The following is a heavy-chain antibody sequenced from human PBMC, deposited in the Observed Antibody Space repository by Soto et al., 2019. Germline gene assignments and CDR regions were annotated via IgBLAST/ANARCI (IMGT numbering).Heavy chain of an antibody. CDR1: GGNIGSYY. D-gene: IGHD2-15*01. Sequence: SETLSLTCTVSGGNIGSYYWSWIRQPPGKGLEWIGYIYYSGSTNYNPSLKSRVTISVDTSKNQFSLKLSSVTAADTAVYYCARVGGYCSGGSCDFDYWGQGTLVTVSS. CDR2: IYYSGST. V-gene: IGHV4-59*01. CDR3: ARVGGYCSGGSCDFDY. J-gene: IGHJ4*02.